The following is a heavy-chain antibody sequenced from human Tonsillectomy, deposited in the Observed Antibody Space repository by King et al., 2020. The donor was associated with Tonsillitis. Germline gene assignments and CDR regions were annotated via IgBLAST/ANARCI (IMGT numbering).Heavy chain of an antibody. CDR2: ISGSGGST. J-gene: IGHJ6*02. CDR1: GFTSSSYA. Sequence: VQLVESGGGLVQPGGSLRLSCAASGFTSSSYAMSWVRQAPGKGLEWVSAISGSGGSTYYADSVKGRFTISRDNSKNTLYLQMNSLSAEDTAVYYCAKDILRYYYYGMDVWGQGTTVTVSS. V-gene: IGHV3-23*04. CDR3: AKDILRYYYYGMDV.